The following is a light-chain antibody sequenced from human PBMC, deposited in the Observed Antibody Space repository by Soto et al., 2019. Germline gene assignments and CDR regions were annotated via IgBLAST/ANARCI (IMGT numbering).Light chain of an antibody. J-gene: IGKJ3*01. CDR3: HKYNSAPFT. V-gene: IGKV1-27*01. CDR1: QGISNY. Sequence: DIQMTQSPSSLSASVGDRVTITCRASQGISNYLAWYQQKPGKVPKLLIYAASTLQSGFPSRFSGSGSGTEFALTISSLQPEDVATYYCHKYNSAPFTFGPGTKVDIK. CDR2: AAS.